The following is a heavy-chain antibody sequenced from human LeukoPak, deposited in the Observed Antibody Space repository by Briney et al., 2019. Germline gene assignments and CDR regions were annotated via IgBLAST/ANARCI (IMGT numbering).Heavy chain of an antibody. CDR3: ARDHLRGESTGGYHFDY. CDR1: GYTFTGYY. D-gene: IGHD3-16*02. Sequence: GASVKVSCKASGYTFTGYYMHWVRQAPGQGLEWMGRINPNTGGTNYAQKLQGRVTMTRDTSISSAYMELSRLRSDDTAVFYCARDHLRGESTGGYHFDYWGQGTLVTVSS. V-gene: IGHV1-2*06. J-gene: IGHJ4*02. CDR2: INPNTGGT.